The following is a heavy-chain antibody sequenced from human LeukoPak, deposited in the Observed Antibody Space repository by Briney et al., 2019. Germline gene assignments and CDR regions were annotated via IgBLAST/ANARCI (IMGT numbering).Heavy chain of an antibody. D-gene: IGHD2-8*01. CDR3: ARDPPAVSINTYA. V-gene: IGHV3-66*01. CDR1: GFTAGNNY. J-gene: IGHJ4*02. CDR2: IFSHGET. Sequence: GGSLRLSCAPPGFTAGNNYMNWVRQAPGKGREWVSLIFSHGETSYADSVKGRFTISRDNSKNTLYLQMNGLRVEDTAVYYCARDPPAVSINTYAWGQGTLVTVSS.